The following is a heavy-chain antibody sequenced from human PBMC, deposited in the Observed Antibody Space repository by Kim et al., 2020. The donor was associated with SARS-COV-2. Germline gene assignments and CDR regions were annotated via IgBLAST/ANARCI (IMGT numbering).Heavy chain of an antibody. D-gene: IGHD3-22*01. CDR2: TKQDGSEK. Sequence: GGSLRLSCAASGFTFSSYWMHWVRQAPGKGLEWVANTKQDGSEKYYVDSAKGRFTISRDNAKNSLYLQMNSLRAEDTAVYYCVRGYYDSSNYYSGAYWGQGTLVTVSS. CDR1: GFTFSSYW. J-gene: IGHJ4*02. V-gene: IGHV3-7*01. CDR3: VRGYYDSSNYYSGAY.